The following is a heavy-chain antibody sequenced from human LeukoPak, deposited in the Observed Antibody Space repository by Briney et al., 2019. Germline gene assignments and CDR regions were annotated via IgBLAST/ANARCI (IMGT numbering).Heavy chain of an antibody. CDR1: EFTFSTYA. D-gene: IGHD6-13*01. J-gene: IGHJ4*02. Sequence: GGSLRLSCAASEFTFSTYAMTWVRQAPGKGLEWVSAISGSGDRTYYADSVKGRFTISRDNSKNTLYLQMNTLRAEDTAVYYCANVVLGGSTWLFDYWGQGTLVTVSS. V-gene: IGHV3-23*01. CDR2: ISGSGDRT. CDR3: ANVVLGGSTWLFDY.